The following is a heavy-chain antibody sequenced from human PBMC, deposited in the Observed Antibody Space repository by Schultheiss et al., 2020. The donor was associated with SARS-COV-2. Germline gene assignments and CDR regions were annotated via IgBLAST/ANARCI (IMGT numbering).Heavy chain of an antibody. CDR1: GFTFSSYW. V-gene: IGHV3-7*01. CDR2: IKQDGSEK. Sequence: SCAASGFTFSSYWMSWVRQAPGKGLEWVANIKQDGSEKYYADSVKGRFTISRDNSKNTLYLQMNSLRAEDTAVYYCAKDGYCSGGSCYLPRYGMDVWGQGTTVTVSS. CDR3: AKDGYCSGGSCYLPRYGMDV. D-gene: IGHD2-15*01. J-gene: IGHJ6*02.